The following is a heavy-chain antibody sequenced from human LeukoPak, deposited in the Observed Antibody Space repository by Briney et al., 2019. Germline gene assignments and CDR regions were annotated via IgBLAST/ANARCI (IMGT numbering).Heavy chain of an antibody. Sequence: GGSLRLSCAASGFTFSHAWMNWVRQAPGTGPGCVGRFKTESNGGTTDYAAAVNGRFTISRDDSKNTLYLEMNSLRTEDTAVYYCVADPANCCYAMDIWGQGTTVSVSS. V-gene: IGHV3-15*01. CDR2: FKTESNGGTT. CDR3: VADPANCCYAMDI. D-gene: IGHD2-2*01. J-gene: IGHJ6*02. CDR1: GFTFSHAW.